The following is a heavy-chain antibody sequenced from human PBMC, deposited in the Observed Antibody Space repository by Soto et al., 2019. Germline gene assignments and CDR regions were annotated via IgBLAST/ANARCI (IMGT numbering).Heavy chain of an antibody. Sequence: QPGGSLRLSCAASGFTFSSYAMSWVRQAPGKGLEWVSAISGSGGSTYCADSVKGRFTISRDNSKNTLYLQMNSLRAEDTAVYYCAKESALEVGGYSYGVYFDYWGQGTLVTVSS. CDR1: GFTFSSYA. CDR2: ISGSGGST. V-gene: IGHV3-23*01. J-gene: IGHJ4*02. CDR3: AKESALEVGGYSYGVYFDY. D-gene: IGHD5-18*01.